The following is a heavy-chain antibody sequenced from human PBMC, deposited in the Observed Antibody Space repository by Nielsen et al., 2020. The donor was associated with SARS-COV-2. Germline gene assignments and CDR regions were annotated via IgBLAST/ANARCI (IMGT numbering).Heavy chain of an antibody. J-gene: IGHJ3*01. CDR1: VFTFNIYA. D-gene: IGHD3-10*01. V-gene: IGHV3-23*01. Sequence: GGSLRLSFAASVFTFNIYAMAGVRRAPGRGLQWVTGVSASGGSTYYTDSVKGRFSISRDNSKNTLFLQMHSLRVEDTAVYYCAKDGVVRGDALDLWGQGTMVTVSS. CDR2: VSASGGST. CDR3: AKDGVVRGDALDL.